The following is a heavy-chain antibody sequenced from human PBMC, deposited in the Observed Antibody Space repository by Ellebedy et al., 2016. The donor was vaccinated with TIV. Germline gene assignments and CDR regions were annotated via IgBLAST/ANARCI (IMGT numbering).Heavy chain of an antibody. CDR2: ISHDGSSQ. Sequence: GESLKISCVASGFTLDSYAMHWVRQAPGKGLEWVAVISHDGSSQYYADSVKGRFTVSRDNSMTTVYLEMNSLRAEDTALYYCARDLDKSSGWYGGAAYWGQGTLVTVSS. J-gene: IGHJ4*02. V-gene: IGHV3-30-3*01. D-gene: IGHD6-19*01. CDR3: ARDLDKSSGWYGGAAY. CDR1: GFTLDSYA.